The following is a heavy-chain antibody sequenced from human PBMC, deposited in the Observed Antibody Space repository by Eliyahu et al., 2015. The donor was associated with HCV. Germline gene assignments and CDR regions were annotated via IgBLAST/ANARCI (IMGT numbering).Heavy chain of an antibody. CDR2: IKEDGSET. D-gene: IGHD2-2*01. CDR1: GFXFSXHW. V-gene: IGHV3-7*01. J-gene: IGHJ4*02. Sequence: EVNLGESGGALVQPGGSLRXXSCAASGFXFSXHWMNWVRQTPWKGLEWVANIKEDGSETEYVDSVKGRFTISRDNAKSVVYLDMSSLRVEDTAVYYCARQTYRSRWVPFDYWGQGTLVTVSS. CDR3: ARQTYRSRWVPFDY.